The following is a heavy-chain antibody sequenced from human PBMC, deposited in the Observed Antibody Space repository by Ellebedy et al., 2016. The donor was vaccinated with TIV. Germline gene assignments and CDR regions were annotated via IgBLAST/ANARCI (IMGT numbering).Heavy chain of an antibody. CDR2: INPTSGDT. J-gene: IGHJ6*02. CDR3: ATDTNGHYSPSHRNYYYYYGMDV. D-gene: IGHD1-26*01. Sequence: ASVKVSCKTSGYSFTAYFLHWVRQAPGQGLEWMGRINPTSGDTNYAQKFLGRVTMTRDTSIRTAYMELSSLRSDGTAVYYCATDTNGHYSPSHRNYYYYYGMDVWGQGTTVTVSS. CDR1: GYSFTAYF. V-gene: IGHV1-2*06.